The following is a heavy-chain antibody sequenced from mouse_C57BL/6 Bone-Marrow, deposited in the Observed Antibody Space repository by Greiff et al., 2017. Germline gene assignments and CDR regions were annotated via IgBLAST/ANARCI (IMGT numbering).Heavy chain of an antibody. J-gene: IGHJ4*01. CDR2: IDPANGNT. CDR3: VWPIYYYGSSCAMDY. D-gene: IGHD1-1*01. CDR1: GFNIKNTY. V-gene: IGHV14-3*01. Sequence: EVQLQESVAELVRPGASVKLSCTASGFNIKNTYMHWVKQRPEQGLEWIGRIDPANGNTKYAPKFQGKATITADTSSNTAYLQLSSLTSEDTAIYYCVWPIYYYGSSCAMDYWGQGTSVTVSS.